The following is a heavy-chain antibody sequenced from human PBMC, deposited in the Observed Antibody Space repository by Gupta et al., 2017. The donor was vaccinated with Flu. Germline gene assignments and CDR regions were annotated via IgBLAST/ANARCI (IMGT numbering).Heavy chain of an antibody. V-gene: IGHV4-39*01. J-gene: IGHJ3*02. CDR2: IYYSGST. CDR3: ARRNWGYCSSTSCYPQGAFDI. Sequence: IRQPPGKGLEWIGSIYYSGSTYYNPSLKSRVTISVDTSKNQFPLKLSSVTAADTAVYYCARRNWGYCSSTSCYPQGAFDIWGQGTMVTVSS. D-gene: IGHD2-2*01.